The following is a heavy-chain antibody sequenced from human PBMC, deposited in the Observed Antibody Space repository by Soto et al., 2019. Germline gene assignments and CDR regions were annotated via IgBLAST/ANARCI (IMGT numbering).Heavy chain of an antibody. CDR1: GFSVSGSY. CDR3: ARGWGSGWVEFFVS. D-gene: IGHD3-16*01. CDR2: IYRGGGT. Sequence: EVQLVESGGGLIQPGGSLRLSCAASGFSVSGSYMGWVRQAPGKGLEWVSVIYRGGGTYYVDSVKGRFTISRDNSENTHYLQMMSHRAVDTAVYDCARGWGSGWVEFFVSWCQRALVAVSS. J-gene: IGHJ4*02. V-gene: IGHV3-53*01.